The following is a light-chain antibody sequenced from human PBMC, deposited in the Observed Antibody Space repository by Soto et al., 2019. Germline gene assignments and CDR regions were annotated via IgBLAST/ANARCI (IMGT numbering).Light chain of an antibody. V-gene: IGKV3-11*01. CDR3: QQRSKWPQEVT. CDR2: DAS. J-gene: IGKJ5*01. CDR1: QSVFSN. Sequence: EIVMTQSPATLSVSPGERSTLSCMAIQSVFSNLVWYQQKPGQATRLLIYDASNRATGISARLSGSGSGTDFTLTISSLEPEDFAVYYCQQRSKWPQEVTFGQGTRLEIK.